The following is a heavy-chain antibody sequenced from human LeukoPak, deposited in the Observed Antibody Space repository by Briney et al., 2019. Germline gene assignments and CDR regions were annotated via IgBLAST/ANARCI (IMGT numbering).Heavy chain of an antibody. CDR1: GFTVGSNY. Sequence: PGGSLRLSCAASGFTVGSNYMSWVRQAPGKGLEWVSVIYNVGNTHYADSVKGRFTISRDISKNTVYLQMNSLRAEDTAMYFCARSSRYYYDSSGYYPGPPDHWGQGTLVTVSS. D-gene: IGHD3-22*01. V-gene: IGHV3-53*01. CDR2: IYNVGNT. CDR3: ARSSRYYYDSSGYYPGPPDH. J-gene: IGHJ5*02.